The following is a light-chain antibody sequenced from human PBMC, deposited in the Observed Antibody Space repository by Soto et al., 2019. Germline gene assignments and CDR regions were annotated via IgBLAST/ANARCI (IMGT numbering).Light chain of an antibody. J-gene: IGKJ1*01. Sequence: EIVLTQSPGTLSLSPGERATLSCRASQSVSSSYLAWYQQKPGQAPRLLIYGASSRATGIPDRFSGSGSGTSFTLNISRMEAENFAVYYWQPECNSTSAVGQGTKVDIK. CDR1: QSVSSSY. CDR3: QPECNSTSA. CDR2: GAS. V-gene: IGKV3-20*01.